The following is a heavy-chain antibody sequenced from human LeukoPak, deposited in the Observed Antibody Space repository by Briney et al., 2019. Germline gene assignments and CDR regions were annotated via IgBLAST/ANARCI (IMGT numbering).Heavy chain of an antibody. CDR1: GGSVSSGSYY. CDR3: ARSITMIVVVIRYNWFDP. J-gene: IGHJ5*02. CDR2: INHSGST. Sequence: SETLSLTCTVSGGSVSSGSYYWSWIRQPPGKGLEWIGEINHSGSTNYNPSLKSRVTISVDTSKNQFSLKLSSVTAADTAVYYCARSITMIVVVIRYNWFDPWGQGTLVTVSS. D-gene: IGHD3-22*01. V-gene: IGHV4-39*07.